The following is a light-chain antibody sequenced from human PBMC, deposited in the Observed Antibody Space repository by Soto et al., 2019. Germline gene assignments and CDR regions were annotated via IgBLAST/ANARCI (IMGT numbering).Light chain of an antibody. CDR2: AAS. V-gene: IGKV1-39*01. CDR1: QSVRTH. CDR3: QQSYSPPRT. J-gene: IGKJ2*01. Sequence: DIQMTQSPSSLSASIGDRVTITCRASQSVRTHLNWYQQKPGKAPDLLIYAASSLQAGVPSRFSGSGSGTDFTRTIGSLHPEDFGAYYCQQSYSPPRTFGQGTNLEIK.